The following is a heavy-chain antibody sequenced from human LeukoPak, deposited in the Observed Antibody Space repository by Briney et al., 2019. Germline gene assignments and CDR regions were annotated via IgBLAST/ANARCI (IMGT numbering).Heavy chain of an antibody. J-gene: IGHJ4*02. V-gene: IGHV7-4-1*02. CDR1: GYTFTSYA. CDR2: INTNTGNP. D-gene: IGHD3-3*01. CDR3: ARGTSFFWSGYYGLFFFDY. Sequence: GASVKVSCKASGYTFTSYAMNWVRQAPGQGLEWMGWINTNTGNPTYAQGFTGRFVFSLDTSVSTAYLQISSLKAEDTAVYYCARGTSFFWSGYYGLFFFDYWGQGTLVTVSS.